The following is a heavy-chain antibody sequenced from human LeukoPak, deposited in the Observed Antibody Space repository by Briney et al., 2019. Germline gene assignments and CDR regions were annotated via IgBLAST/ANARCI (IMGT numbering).Heavy chain of an antibody. J-gene: IGHJ5*02. CDR3: ARHWPRYNYDILTGYYNTSYNWFDP. CDR1: GYSISSGYY. V-gene: IGHV4-38-2*01. CDR2: IYHSGST. Sequence: PSETLSLTCAVSGYSISSGYYWGWIRQPPGKGLGWIGSIYHSGSTYYNPSLKSRVTISVDTSKNQFSLKLSSVTAADTAVYYCARHWPRYNYDILTGYYNTSYNWFDPWGQGTLVTVSS. D-gene: IGHD3-9*01.